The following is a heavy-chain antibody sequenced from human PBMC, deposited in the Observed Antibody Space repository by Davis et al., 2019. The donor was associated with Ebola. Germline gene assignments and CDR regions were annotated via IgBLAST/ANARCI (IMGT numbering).Heavy chain of an antibody. CDR2: IMYDGNSK. Sequence: GGSLRLSCAASGFSFSYYGMHWVRQAPGKGLEWVAFIMYDGNSKYYADPVKGRFTISRDNSKNTLYLQMNSLRAEDTAVYYCARKTEFDYWGQGTLVTVSS. CDR3: ARKTEFDY. V-gene: IGHV3-30*02. CDR1: GFSFSYYG. J-gene: IGHJ4*02.